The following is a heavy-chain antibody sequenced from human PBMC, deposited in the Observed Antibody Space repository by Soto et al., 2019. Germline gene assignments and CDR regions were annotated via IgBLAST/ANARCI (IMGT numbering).Heavy chain of an antibody. CDR2: IHYSGST. D-gene: IGHD2-21*01. CDR3: AMLLSGSNVVY. Sequence: SQTLCVTCTVAGGSIISSTYYWGWIRQPPGKGLEWIGTIHYSGSTYYNPSLKSRVTISVDTSKNQFSLKLTPVTAADTAVYYCAMLLSGSNVVYWGQGILVTVSS. CDR1: GGSIISSTYY. V-gene: IGHV4-39*01. J-gene: IGHJ4*02.